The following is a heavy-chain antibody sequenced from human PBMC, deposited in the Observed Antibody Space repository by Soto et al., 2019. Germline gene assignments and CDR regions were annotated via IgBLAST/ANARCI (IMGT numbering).Heavy chain of an antibody. CDR2: ISAYNGNT. Sequence: GSGKGSCNSSGYTVTSYGISWVRKAPGQGLEWMGWISAYNGNTNYAQKLQGGVTMTKDTSTRTAYRELRSVRSDDTAVYYCARGGAPVLLWLGEVSIDGTDVWGQGTTAHASS. CDR3: ARGGAPVLLWLGEVSIDGTDV. V-gene: IGHV1-18*01. CDR1: GYTVTSYG. J-gene: IGHJ6*02. D-gene: IGHD3-10*01.